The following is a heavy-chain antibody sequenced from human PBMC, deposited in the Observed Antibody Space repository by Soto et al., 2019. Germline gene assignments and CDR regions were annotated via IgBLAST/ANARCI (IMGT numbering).Heavy chain of an antibody. J-gene: IGHJ5*02. D-gene: IGHD2-15*01. V-gene: IGHV4-61*01. CDR2: IYYSGST. CDR1: GGSVSSGSYY. CDR3: ARRFCSGASCPNWFDP. Sequence: SETLSLTCTVSGGSVSSGSYYWSWIRQPPGKGLEWIGYIYYSGSTNYNPSLKSRVTISLDTSKNQFSLKLSSVTAADAAVYYCARRFCSGASCPNWFDPWGQGTLVTVSS.